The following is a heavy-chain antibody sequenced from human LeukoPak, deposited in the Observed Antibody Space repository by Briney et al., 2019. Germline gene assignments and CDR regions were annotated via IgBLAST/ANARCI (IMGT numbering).Heavy chain of an antibody. D-gene: IGHD4-17*01. CDR3: ARGTVTTRGFDY. J-gene: IGHJ4*02. CDR2: IYYSGST. V-gene: IGHV4-39*07. CDR1: GGSISSSSYY. Sequence: SETLSLTCTVSGGSISSSSYYWGWIRQPPGKGLEWIGSIYYSGSTYYNPSLKSRVTISVDTSKNQFSLKLSSVTAADTAVYYWARGTVTTRGFDYWGQGTLVTVSS.